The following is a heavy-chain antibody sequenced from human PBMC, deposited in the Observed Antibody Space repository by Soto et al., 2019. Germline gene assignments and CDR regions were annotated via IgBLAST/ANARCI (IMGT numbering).Heavy chain of an antibody. V-gene: IGHV4-39*01. Sequence: PSETLSLTCTVSGDSISSNNYYWGWIRQPPGKGLEWIGSMYHSGNTYHKPSLKSRVTISVDTSKNQLSLNLRSVTAADTAVYYCARHRGPTGPNYYGQGTLVTVSS. J-gene: IGHJ4*02. CDR3: ARHRGPTGPNY. CDR2: MYHSGNT. CDR1: GDSISSNNYY. D-gene: IGHD3-10*01.